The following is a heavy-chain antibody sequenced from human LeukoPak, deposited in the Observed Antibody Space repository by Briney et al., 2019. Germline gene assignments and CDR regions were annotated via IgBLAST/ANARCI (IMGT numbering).Heavy chain of an antibody. CDR3: ARQITESPYYFDY. Sequence: SETLSLTCTVSGGSISSSSYYWGWIRQPPGKGLEWIGSIYYSGSTYYNPSLKSRVTISVDTSKNQFSLKLSSVTAADTAVYYCARQITESPYYFDYWGQGTLVTVYS. V-gene: IGHV4-39*01. CDR2: IYYSGST. D-gene: IGHD3-16*01. J-gene: IGHJ4*02. CDR1: GGSISSSSYY.